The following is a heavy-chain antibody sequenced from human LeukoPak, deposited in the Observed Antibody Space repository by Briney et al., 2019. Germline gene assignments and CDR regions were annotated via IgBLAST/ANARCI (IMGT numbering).Heavy chain of an antibody. D-gene: IGHD2-15*01. CDR3: ARGAEGRSSTYGMDV. Sequence: GGSLRLSRAASGFTFSSYDMHWVRQATGKGLEWVSTIGTAGDTYYPGSVKGRFTISRENAKNSLYLQMNSLRAGDTAVYYCARGAEGRSSTYGMDVWGQGTTVTVSS. CDR2: IGTAGDT. J-gene: IGHJ6*02. V-gene: IGHV3-13*01. CDR1: GFTFSSYD.